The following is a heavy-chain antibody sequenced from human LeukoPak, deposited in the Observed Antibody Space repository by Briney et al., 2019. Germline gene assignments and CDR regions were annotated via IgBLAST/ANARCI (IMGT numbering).Heavy chain of an antibody. CDR2: IRGDNGNT. CDR3: ARVDLLTGYHFFDY. J-gene: IGHJ4*02. V-gene: IGHV1-18*01. D-gene: IGHD3-9*01. Sequence: ASVKVSCKASGYTFSNYGISWVRQAPGQGLEWVGWIRGDNGNTNYAQKLQGRVTMTTDTSTSTAYMELRSLGSDKTAVYYCARVDLLTGYHFFDYWGQGTLVTVSS. CDR1: GYTFSNYG.